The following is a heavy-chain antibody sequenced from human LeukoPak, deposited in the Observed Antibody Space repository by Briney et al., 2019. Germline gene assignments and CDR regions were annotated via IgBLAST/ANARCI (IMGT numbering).Heavy chain of an antibody. D-gene: IGHD2-21*01. V-gene: IGHV4-59*01. Sequence: SETLSLTCTVSGGSFSSYFWSWIRQPPGKGLEWIGYIYYSGSTHCNSSLKSRVTISLDTSRNQFSLKLSSVTAADTAVYYCARQLGDRLLFDYWGQGTLVTVSS. CDR1: GGSFSSYF. CDR3: ARQLGDRLLFDY. J-gene: IGHJ4*02. CDR2: IYYSGST.